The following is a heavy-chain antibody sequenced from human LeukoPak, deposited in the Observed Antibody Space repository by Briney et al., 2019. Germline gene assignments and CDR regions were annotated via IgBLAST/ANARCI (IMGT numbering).Heavy chain of an antibody. Sequence: PGGSLRLSCVASGFTFSSYRMNWVRQAPGKGLEWVSSIGSSSSYIYYADSVKGRFTISRDNAKNPLYLQMNSLRAEDTAVYYCARDNFDNFDHCSGGSCYAEESDYWGQGTLVTVSS. CDR1: GFTFSSYR. D-gene: IGHD2-15*01. V-gene: IGHV3-21*01. CDR3: ARDNFDNFDHCSGGSCYAEESDY. J-gene: IGHJ4*02. CDR2: IGSSSSYI.